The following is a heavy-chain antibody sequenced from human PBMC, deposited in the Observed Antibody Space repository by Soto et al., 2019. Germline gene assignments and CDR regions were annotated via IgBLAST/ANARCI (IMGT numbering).Heavy chain of an antibody. J-gene: IGHJ6*03. D-gene: IGHD1-1*01. CDR3: AKGLEPSDGYYYYYYMDV. CDR1: GFTFSSYA. CDR2: ISGSGGST. V-gene: IGHV3-23*01. Sequence: GGSLRLSCAASGFTFSSYAMSWVRQAPGKGLEWVSAISGSGGSTYYADSVKGRLTISRDNSKNTLYLQMNSLRAEDTDVYYCAKGLEPSDGYYYYYYMDVWGKGTTVTVSS.